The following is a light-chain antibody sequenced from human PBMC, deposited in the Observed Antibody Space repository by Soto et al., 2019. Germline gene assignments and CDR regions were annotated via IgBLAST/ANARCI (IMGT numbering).Light chain of an antibody. J-gene: IGKJ1*01. CDR3: QQYNSSPWT. Sequence: DIQMTQSPSTLSASVGDRVTITCRASQSISSWFAWYQQKPGKAPKLLIYDASSLESGVPSRFSGSGSGTEFTLTISSLQPDDFATYYCQQYNSSPWTFSQGTKVEIK. CDR2: DAS. V-gene: IGKV1-5*01. CDR1: QSISSW.